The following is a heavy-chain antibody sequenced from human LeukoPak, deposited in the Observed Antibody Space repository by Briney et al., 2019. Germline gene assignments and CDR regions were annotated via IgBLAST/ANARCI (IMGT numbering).Heavy chain of an antibody. CDR1: GDSVSSNSAA. D-gene: IGHD3/OR15-3a*01. CDR2: TYYRSKWYN. Sequence: SQTLSLTCAISGDSVSSNSAAWNWIRQSPSRGLEWLGRTYYRSKWYNDYAVSVKSRITINPDTSKNQFSLQLNSVTPEDTAVYYCATAGDAIDSVMIWDFWGQGTLVTVSS. J-gene: IGHJ4*02. V-gene: IGHV6-1*01. CDR3: ATAGDAIDSVMIWDF.